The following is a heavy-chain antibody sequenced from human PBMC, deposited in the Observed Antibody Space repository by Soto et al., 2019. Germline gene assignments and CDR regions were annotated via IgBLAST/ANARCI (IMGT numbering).Heavy chain of an antibody. D-gene: IGHD3-22*01. J-gene: IGHJ4*02. CDR3: ARGGVDYYDSSGYYFSQYYFEY. CDR2: IYHSGST. V-gene: IGHV4-30-2*01. Sequence: SETLFLTCAVSGGSISSGGYSWSWIRQPPGKGLEWIGYIYHSGSTYYNPSLKSRVTISVDRSKNQFSLKLSSVTAADTAVYYCARGGVDYYDSSGYYFSQYYFEYWGQGTLVTVSS. CDR1: GGSISSGGYS.